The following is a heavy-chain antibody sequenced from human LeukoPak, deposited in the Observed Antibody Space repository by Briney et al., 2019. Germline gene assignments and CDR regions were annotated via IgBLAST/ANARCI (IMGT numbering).Heavy chain of an antibody. Sequence: GESLKISCKGSGYSFTNYWIAWVRQMPGQGLEWMGIIYPVDYDTRYSPSFQGQVTISADKSISTAYLQWSSLKASDTAMYYCARLQSSSSRYYYYYGMDVWGQGTTVTVSS. CDR1: GYSFTNYW. J-gene: IGHJ6*02. V-gene: IGHV5-51*01. CDR2: IYPVDYDT. D-gene: IGHD6-6*01. CDR3: ARLQSSSSRYYYYYGMDV.